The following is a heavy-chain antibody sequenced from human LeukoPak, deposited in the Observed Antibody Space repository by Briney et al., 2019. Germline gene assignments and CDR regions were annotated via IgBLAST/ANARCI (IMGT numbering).Heavy chain of an antibody. D-gene: IGHD1-26*01. Sequence: GESLKISCKGSGYSFTTYWIGWMRQMPGKGLEWMAIITPGNSDTRYSPSLQGQVTISADKSISTAYLQWSSLKASGSAIYYCATRISGAFYWGLGTLVTVSS. CDR3: ATRISGAFY. CDR2: ITPGNSDT. J-gene: IGHJ4*02. V-gene: IGHV5-51*01. CDR1: GYSFTTYW.